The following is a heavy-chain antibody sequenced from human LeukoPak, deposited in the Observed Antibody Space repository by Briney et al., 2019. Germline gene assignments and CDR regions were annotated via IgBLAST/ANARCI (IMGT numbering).Heavy chain of an antibody. Sequence: GGSLRLSCAASGFTFSSSAMHWVRQAPGKGLEWVAVISYDGSNKYYADSVKGRFTISRDNSKNTLYLQMNSLRAEDTAVYYCARENSGITMIVVVIKDNAFDIWGQGTMVTVSS. CDR3: ARENSGITMIVVVIKDNAFDI. D-gene: IGHD3-22*01. V-gene: IGHV3-30*04. CDR1: GFTFSSSA. CDR2: ISYDGSNK. J-gene: IGHJ3*02.